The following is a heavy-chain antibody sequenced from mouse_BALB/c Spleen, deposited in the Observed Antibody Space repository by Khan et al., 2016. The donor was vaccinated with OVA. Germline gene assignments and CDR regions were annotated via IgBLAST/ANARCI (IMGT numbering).Heavy chain of an antibody. CDR1: GYTFTSYT. J-gene: IGHJ3*01. V-gene: IGHV1-4*01. CDR3: VRDGAYHRKGGWFAY. CDR2: INPSNGYT. D-gene: IGHD2-14*01. Sequence: QVQLKESGAELARPGASVKMSCKASGYTFTSYTILWIKTRPGQGLEWIGYINPSNGYTTSNQKFKDKATLTTDKSSTTAYMQLSSLTSDDSAVYNCVRDGAYHRKGGWFAYGGKGTLVTGSA.